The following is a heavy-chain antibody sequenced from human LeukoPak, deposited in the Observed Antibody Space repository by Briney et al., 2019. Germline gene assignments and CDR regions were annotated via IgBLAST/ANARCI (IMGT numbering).Heavy chain of an antibody. D-gene: IGHD5-12*01. Sequence: KASETLSLTCAVYGGSFSGYYWSWIRQPPGKGLEWIGEINHSGSTNYSPSLKSRVTISVDTSKNQFSLKLSSVTAADTAVYYCAGPLVVTSSDRGYFDYWGQGTLVTVSS. CDR1: GGSFSGYY. V-gene: IGHV4-34*01. J-gene: IGHJ4*02. CDR3: AGPLVVTSSDRGYFDY. CDR2: INHSGST.